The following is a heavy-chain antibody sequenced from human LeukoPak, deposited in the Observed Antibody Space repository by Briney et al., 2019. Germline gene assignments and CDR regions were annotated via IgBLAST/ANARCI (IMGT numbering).Heavy chain of an antibody. D-gene: IGHD2-2*01. Sequence: PSETLSLTCTVSGGSISSYYWSWIRQPAGKGLEWIGRIYSSGSTNYYPSLKSRVTMSVDTSKNQFSLKLSSVTAADTAVYYCARGQYHLLYWYFDLWGRGTLVTVSS. V-gene: IGHV4-4*07. J-gene: IGHJ2*01. CDR3: ARGQYHLLYWYFDL. CDR2: IYSSGST. CDR1: GGSISSYY.